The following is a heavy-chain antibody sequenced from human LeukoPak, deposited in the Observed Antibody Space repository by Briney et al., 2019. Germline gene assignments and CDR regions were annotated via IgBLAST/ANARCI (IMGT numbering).Heavy chain of an antibody. D-gene: IGHD3-10*01. J-gene: IGHJ4*02. CDR2: IQQDGSEK. CDR3: VRLRYAYGKNFDC. Sequence: GGTLRLSCAASGFTFKGYWMSWVRQAPGKGLEWVANIQQDGSEKKYVDSVKGRFTISRDNAKNSLYPQMDSLRAEDTAVYYCVRLRYAYGKNFDCWGQGTLVTVSS. V-gene: IGHV3-7*01. CDR1: GFTFKGYW.